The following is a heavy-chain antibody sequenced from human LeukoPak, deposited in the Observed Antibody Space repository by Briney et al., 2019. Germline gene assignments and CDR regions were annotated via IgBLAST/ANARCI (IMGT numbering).Heavy chain of an antibody. CDR1: GFTFSTFG. CDR3: AKDSSKPTYYYDSSGYAEGY. Sequence: GGSLRLSCAASGFTFSTFGMHWVRQAPGKGLEWVAFIRSDGNTKDYADSVKGRLTISRDNSKNTLYLQMNSLRAEDTAVYYCAKDSSKPTYYYDSSGYAEGYWGQGTLVTVSS. CDR2: IRSDGNTK. D-gene: IGHD3-22*01. V-gene: IGHV3-30*02. J-gene: IGHJ4*02.